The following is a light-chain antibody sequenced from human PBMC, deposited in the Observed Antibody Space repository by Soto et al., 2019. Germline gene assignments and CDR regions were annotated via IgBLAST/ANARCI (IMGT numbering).Light chain of an antibody. CDR2: RND. V-gene: IGLV1-47*01. CDR1: TSSIGSNF. J-gene: IGLJ3*02. Sequence: QSVLTQPPSASGTPGQRGTIFCSGSTSSIGSNFVYWYQQVPGTAPKLLIYRNDQRPSVVPDRFSGSQSGTSASLAISGLRSEDEADYFCTTWDDTLDGVLFGGGTKVTVL. CDR3: TTWDDTLDGVL.